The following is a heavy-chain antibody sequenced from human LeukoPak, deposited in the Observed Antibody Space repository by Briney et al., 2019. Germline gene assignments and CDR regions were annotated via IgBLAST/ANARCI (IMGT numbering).Heavy chain of an antibody. V-gene: IGHV3-13*04. CDR2: IGTAGDT. CDR3: ATGGAPAGYAYHL. D-gene: IGHD6-13*01. CDR1: GLAFSYYD. J-gene: IGHJ3*01. Sequence: GGSLRLSCVASGLAFSYYDMHWVRQPTGKGLEWVSAIGTAGDTYYPDSVKGRFTISRENARKSSYLQMNNLRVGDTAVYYCATGGAPAGYAYHLWGQGTMVTVSS.